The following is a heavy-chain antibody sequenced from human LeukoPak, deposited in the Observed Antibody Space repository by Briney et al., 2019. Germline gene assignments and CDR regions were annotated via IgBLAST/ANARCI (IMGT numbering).Heavy chain of an antibody. Sequence: SETLSLTCTVSGGSINNYYWSWIRQPAGKGLEWIGLIYSSGSTSYNPSLKSRVTMSVDTSKKQFSLRLSSVTAADTAVYYCARQYSSNWQPNYYYYYYMDVWGKGTTVTVSS. CDR2: IYSSGST. V-gene: IGHV4-4*07. CDR1: GGSINNYY. CDR3: ARQYSSNWQPNYYYYYYMDV. D-gene: IGHD6-13*01. J-gene: IGHJ6*03.